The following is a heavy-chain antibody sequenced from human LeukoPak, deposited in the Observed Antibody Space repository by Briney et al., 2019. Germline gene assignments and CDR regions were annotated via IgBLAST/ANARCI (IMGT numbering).Heavy chain of an antibody. CDR3: ARRSPYSTGWSSYFDY. Sequence: SETLSLTCAVSGGSISSTNWWSWVRQPPGKGLEWIEEIYRSGTTNYKPSLKSRVTISLDKSRNHFSLKLTSVTAADSAVYYCARRSPYSTGWSSYFDYWGQGALVTVSS. CDR2: IYRSGTT. J-gene: IGHJ4*02. D-gene: IGHD6-19*01. V-gene: IGHV4-4*02. CDR1: GGSISSTNW.